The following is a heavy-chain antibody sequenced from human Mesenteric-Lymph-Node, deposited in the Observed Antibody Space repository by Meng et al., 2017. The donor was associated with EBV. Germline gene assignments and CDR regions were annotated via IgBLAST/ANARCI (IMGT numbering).Heavy chain of an antibody. J-gene: IGHJ4*02. CDR1: GGSLTSGANS. CDR2: ISSSGSVI. Sequence: QLQLQESGSGLVKASQTLSLTCTVSGGSLTSGANSWSWIRQPPGKGLEWVSHISSSGSVIDYADSVKGRFTISRDNARNSLYLQMNSLRAEDTAVYYCARDQTGVREYWGQGTLVTVSS. CDR3: ARDQTGVREY. V-gene: IGHV3-11*01. D-gene: IGHD7-27*01.